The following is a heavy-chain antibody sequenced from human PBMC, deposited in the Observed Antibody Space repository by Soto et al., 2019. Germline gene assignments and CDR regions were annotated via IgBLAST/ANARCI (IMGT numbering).Heavy chain of an antibody. CDR3: VRDRALDSSGHWFDS. D-gene: IGHD6-19*01. J-gene: IGHJ5*01. V-gene: IGHV4-31*03. CDR1: GRSVSSGGYY. Sequence: SETLSLTCTVSGRSVSSGGYYWTWIRQHPGKGLEWIGYIYHIGSPSYNPSLKSRLSMSLDTSKNQFSLNLTSVTAADTAIYYCVRDRALDSSGHWFDSWGQGTLLTVSS. CDR2: IYHIGSP.